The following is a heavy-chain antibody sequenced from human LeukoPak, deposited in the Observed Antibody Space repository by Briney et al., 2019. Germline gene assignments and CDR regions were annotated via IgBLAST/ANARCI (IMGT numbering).Heavy chain of an antibody. CDR2: MYYSGST. V-gene: IGHV4-39*01. CDR3: AGGFNIDAFDI. D-gene: IGHD3-16*01. Sequence: SETLSLTCSVSGGSIIGSNYYWGWIRQPPGKGLEWIGCMYYSGSTYYSPSLKSRVTVSGDTSKNQFSLKLTSATAADTAVYFCAGGFNIDAFDIWGQGTMFIVSS. J-gene: IGHJ3*02. CDR1: GGSIIGSNYY.